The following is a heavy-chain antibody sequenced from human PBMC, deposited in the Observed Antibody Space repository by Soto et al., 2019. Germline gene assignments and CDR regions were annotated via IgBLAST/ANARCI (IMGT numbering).Heavy chain of an antibody. D-gene: IGHD6-13*01. V-gene: IGHV4-31*03. Sequence: SETLSLTCTVSGGSISSGGYYWSWIRQHPGKGLEWIGYIYYSGSTYYNPSLKSRVTISVDTSKNQFSLKLSSVTAADTAVYYCARGPGSSWYRGYYYYGMDVWGQGTTVTVSS. CDR2: IYYSGST. CDR1: GGSISSGGYY. J-gene: IGHJ6*02. CDR3: ARGPGSSWYRGYYYYGMDV.